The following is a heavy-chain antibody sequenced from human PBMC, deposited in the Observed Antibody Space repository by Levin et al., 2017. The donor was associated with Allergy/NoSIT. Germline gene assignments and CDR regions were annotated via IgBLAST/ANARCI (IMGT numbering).Heavy chain of an antibody. Sequence: SETLSLTCTVSGGSISDDSYYWAWVRQPPGKGLEWVGSIYYDGSAYYNPSLKTRLTISVDTSKNQFSLRVNSVTAAATSVYYCAGEPNSPYYYDYGLDVWGPGTTVTVSS. CDR3: AGEPNSPYYYDYGLDV. CDR2: IYYDGSA. V-gene: IGHV4-39*07. J-gene: IGHJ6*02. CDR1: GGSISDDSYY. D-gene: IGHD2/OR15-2a*01.